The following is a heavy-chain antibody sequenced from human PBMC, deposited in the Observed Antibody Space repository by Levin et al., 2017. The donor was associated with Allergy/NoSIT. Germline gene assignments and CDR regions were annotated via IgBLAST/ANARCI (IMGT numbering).Heavy chain of an antibody. CDR3: VKESTGAGSYGFYYYYYYMDD. V-gene: IGHV3-64D*06. Sequence: PGESLKISCSASGFTFSSYAMHWVRQAPGKGLEYVSAISSNGGSTYYADSVKGRFTISRDNSKNTLYLQMSSLRAEDTAVYYCVKESTGAGSYGFYYYYYYMDDWGKGTTVTVSS. J-gene: IGHJ6*03. CDR2: ISSNGGST. CDR1: GFTFSSYA. D-gene: IGHD3-10*01.